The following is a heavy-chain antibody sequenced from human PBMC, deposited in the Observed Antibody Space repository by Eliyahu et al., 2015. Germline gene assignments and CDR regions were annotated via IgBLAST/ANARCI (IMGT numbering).Heavy chain of an antibody. D-gene: IGHD3-3*01. J-gene: IGHJ4*02. Sequence: EVQLVESGGGLVKPGGSLRLSCXVSGXPFSCXTMNWVRQAPGKGLEWVSSISRSSSDIYYADSVKGRFTISRDNAKNSLYLQMNSLRAEDTAVYYCARDPPTDFWSGYYQMGWGQGTLVTVSS. CDR2: ISRSSSDI. CDR1: GXPFSCXT. CDR3: ARDPPTDFWSGYYQMG. V-gene: IGHV3-21*06.